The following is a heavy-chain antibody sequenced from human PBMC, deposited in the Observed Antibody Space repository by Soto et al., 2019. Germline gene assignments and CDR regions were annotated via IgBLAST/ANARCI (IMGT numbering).Heavy chain of an antibody. V-gene: IGHV4-4*02. CDR1: SGSISSSNW. CDR2: IYHSGST. D-gene: IGHD6-13*01. J-gene: IGHJ5*02. CDR3: ARRQQQLVSGGWFDP. Sequence: QVQLQESGPGLVKPSGTLSLTCAVSSGSISSSNWWSWVRQPPGKGLEWIGDIYHSGSTNYNPSLKSRVTISVDKSKNQFSLKLSSVTAADTAVYYCARRQQQLVSGGWFDPWGQGTLVTVSS.